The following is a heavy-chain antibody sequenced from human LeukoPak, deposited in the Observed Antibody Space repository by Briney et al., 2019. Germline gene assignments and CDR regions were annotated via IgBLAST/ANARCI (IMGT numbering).Heavy chain of an antibody. Sequence: PGGSLRLSCAASGFTFDDYAKHWVRQAPGKGLEWVSGISWNSGSIGYADSVKGRFTISRGNAKNSLYLQMNSLRAEDTALYYCAKDIIPGRYYDNSGYSPPDYWGQGTLVTVSS. J-gene: IGHJ4*02. D-gene: IGHD3-22*01. CDR2: ISWNSGSI. CDR3: AKDIIPGRYYDNSGYSPPDY. CDR1: GFTFDDYA. V-gene: IGHV3-9*01.